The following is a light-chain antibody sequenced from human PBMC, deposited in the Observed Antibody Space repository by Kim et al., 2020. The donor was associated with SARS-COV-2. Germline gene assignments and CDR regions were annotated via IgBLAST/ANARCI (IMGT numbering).Light chain of an antibody. V-gene: IGKV3-11*01. J-gene: IGKJ1*01. CDR2: DAC. CDR3: QQRNNWPLWT. Sequence: EIVLTQSPATLSLSPGERATLSCRASQSVSSYLAWYQQKPGQAPRLLIYDACNRATGIPARFSGSESGTDFTLTISSLEPEDSAVYYCQQRNNWPLWTFGQGTKVDIK. CDR1: QSVSSY.